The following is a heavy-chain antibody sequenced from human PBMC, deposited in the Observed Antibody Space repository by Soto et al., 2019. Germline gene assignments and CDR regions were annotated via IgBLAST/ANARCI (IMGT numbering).Heavy chain of an antibody. CDR2: ISSNSSTI. CDR1: GFTFSSYS. CDR3: ARGLPEGQLWSYGMDV. V-gene: IGHV3-48*01. J-gene: IGHJ6*02. Sequence: EVQLVESGGGLVQPGGSLRLSCAASGFTFSSYSMNWVRQAPGKGLEWVSYISSNSSTIYYADSVKGRFTISRDNAKNSLYLQLNRLRAEDTAVYYCARGLPEGQLWSYGMDVWGQGTTVTVSS. D-gene: IGHD5-18*01.